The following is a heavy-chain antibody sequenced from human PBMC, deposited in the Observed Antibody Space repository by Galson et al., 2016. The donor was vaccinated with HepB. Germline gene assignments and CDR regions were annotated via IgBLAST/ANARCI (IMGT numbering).Heavy chain of an antibody. CDR1: GFTFRTYS. Sequence: SLRLSCAGSGFTFRTYSMIWVRQAPGKGLEWVPSISSDSAYIFYADSVKGRFTISRDNPANSVYLQMTSLRVEDTAVYYCARDYGDSTGGFWGRGTLVTVSS. CDR3: ARDYGDSTGGF. V-gene: IGHV3-21*01. CDR2: ISSDSAYI. D-gene: IGHD4-17*01. J-gene: IGHJ4*02.